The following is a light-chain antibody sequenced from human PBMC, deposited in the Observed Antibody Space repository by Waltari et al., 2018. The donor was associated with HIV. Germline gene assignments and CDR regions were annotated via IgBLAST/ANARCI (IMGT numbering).Light chain of an antibody. CDR3: HVWDGSDYVSGV. V-gene: IGLV3-21*04. CDR1: DIGAKS. CDR2: NNT. J-gene: IGLJ3*02. Sequence: SYVLTQSPSVSVAPGQTATITCGGNDIGAKSVHWYPQKSGQAPVLVIYNNTDRPSGIPERFSGSNSGNTATLTISRAEAGDEADYYCHVWDGSDYVSGVFGGGTKVTVL.